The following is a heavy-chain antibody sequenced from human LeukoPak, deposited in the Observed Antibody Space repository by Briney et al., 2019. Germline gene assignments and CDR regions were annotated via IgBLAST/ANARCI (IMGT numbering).Heavy chain of an antibody. CDR1: GFTFSSYS. CDR2: ISSSSSTI. D-gene: IGHD3-22*01. CDR3: ARDAVWGYYDSSGYYPLDY. Sequence: GGSLRLSCAASGFTFSSYSMNWVRQAPGKGLEWVSHISSSSSTIYYADSVKGRFTISRDNAKNSLYLQMNSLRAEDTAVYYCARDAVWGYYDSSGYYPLDYWGQGTLVTVSS. J-gene: IGHJ4*02. V-gene: IGHV3-48*01.